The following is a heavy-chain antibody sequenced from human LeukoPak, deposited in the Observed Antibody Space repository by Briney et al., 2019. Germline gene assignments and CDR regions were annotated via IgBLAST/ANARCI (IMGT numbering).Heavy chain of an antibody. CDR2: ITPSSSSI. Sequence: GGPLRLSCAASGFTFSAYSMNWVRQAPGKGLEWVSSITPSSSSIFYADSVKGRFTISRDNAKNLLYLQMNSLRVEDTALYYCARRAPSHDFDDWGQGTLVTVSS. CDR3: ARRAPSHDFDD. J-gene: IGHJ4*02. V-gene: IGHV3-21*06. CDR1: GFTFSAYS.